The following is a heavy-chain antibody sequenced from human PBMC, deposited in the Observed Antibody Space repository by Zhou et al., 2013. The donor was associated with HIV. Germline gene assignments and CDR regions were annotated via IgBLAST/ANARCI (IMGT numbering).Heavy chain of an antibody. J-gene: IGHJ6*03. V-gene: IGHV1-69*04. CDR3: ASQRGYSYGSGYMDV. Sequence: QVQLVQSGGEVKKPGSSVKVSCKGSGDSFNRYAISWVRQAPGQGLEWMGRIIPLLGIPNYAQMFQGRVTITADTSTSTVYMELNSLRSEDTAVYYCASQRGYSYGSGYMDVWGKGTTVTVSS. CDR2: IIPLLGIP. D-gene: IGHD5-18*01. CDR1: GDSFNRYA.